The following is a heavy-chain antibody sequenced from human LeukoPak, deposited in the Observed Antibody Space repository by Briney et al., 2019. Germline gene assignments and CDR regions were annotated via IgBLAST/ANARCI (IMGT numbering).Heavy chain of an antibody. V-gene: IGHV3-48*03. J-gene: IGHJ4*02. CDR1: GFTFSYYE. Sequence: PGGSLRLSCAASGFTFSYYEMNWVREAPGKGLEWVSYISRRGATKYYADSVKGEFTISRDNAKNLLYLQMNSLRAEDTAVYYCASYVNGYWGQGTLVTVSS. CDR3: ASYVNGY. D-gene: IGHD3-16*01. CDR2: ISRRGATK.